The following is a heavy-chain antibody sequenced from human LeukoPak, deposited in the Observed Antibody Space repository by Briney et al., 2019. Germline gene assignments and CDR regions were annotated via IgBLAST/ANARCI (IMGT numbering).Heavy chain of an antibody. CDR3: ARASSWSTRNFFDY. J-gene: IGHJ4*02. Sequence: GESLKIYCKGSGYGFTSYWIGWVRQMPGKGLEWMGIIYPGDSDTRYSPSFQGQVTISADKSISTAYLQWSSLKASDTAMYYCARASSWSTRNFFDYCVRGILATVSS. CDR2: IYPGDSDT. V-gene: IGHV5-51*01. D-gene: IGHD6-13*01. CDR1: GYGFTSYW.